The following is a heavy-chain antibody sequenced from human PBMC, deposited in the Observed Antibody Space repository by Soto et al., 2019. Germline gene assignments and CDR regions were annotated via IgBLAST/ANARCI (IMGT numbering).Heavy chain of an antibody. V-gene: IGHV5-51*01. CDR1: GYSFTNWW. D-gene: IGHD6-13*01. Sequence: PGESLKISCKGSGYSFTNWWIGWVRQMPGKGLEWMGIIYPGDSSTRYSPSFQGQVTISADKSISTAYLQWSSLKASDTAMYYCARFIGAAGMALDDCGQGTCVTVSS. CDR3: ARFIGAAGMALDD. CDR2: IYPGDSST. J-gene: IGHJ4*02.